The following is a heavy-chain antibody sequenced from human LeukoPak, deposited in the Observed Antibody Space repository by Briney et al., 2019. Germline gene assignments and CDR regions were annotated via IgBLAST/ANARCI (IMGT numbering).Heavy chain of an antibody. D-gene: IGHD4-23*01. Sequence: GGSLRLSCAASGLTFSSYWMSWVRQAPGKGLEWVANIKQDGSEKYYVDSVKGRFTISRDNAKNSLYLQMNSLRAEDTAVYYSAGAGYSGPYYYYGMDVWGQGTTVTVSS. J-gene: IGHJ6*02. CDR2: IKQDGSEK. CDR1: GLTFSSYW. V-gene: IGHV3-7*03. CDR3: AGAGYSGPYYYYGMDV.